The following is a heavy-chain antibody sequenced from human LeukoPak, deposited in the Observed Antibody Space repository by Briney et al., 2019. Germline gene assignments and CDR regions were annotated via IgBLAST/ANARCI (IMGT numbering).Heavy chain of an antibody. V-gene: IGHV1-2*02. Sequence: ASVKVSCKASGGTFSSYAISWVRQAPGQGLEWMGWINPNSGGTNYAQKFQGRVTMTRDTSISTAYMELSRLRSDDTAVYYCASLQTHGLRSGWGQGTLVTVSS. J-gene: IGHJ4*02. CDR2: INPNSGGT. CDR3: ASLQTHGLRSG. CDR1: GGTFSSYA. D-gene: IGHD2/OR15-2a*01.